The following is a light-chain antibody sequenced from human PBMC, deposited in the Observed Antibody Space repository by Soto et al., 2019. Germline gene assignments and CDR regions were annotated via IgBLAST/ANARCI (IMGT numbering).Light chain of an antibody. CDR3: QSYDSSLTTFV. V-gene: IGLV1-40*01. CDR1: SSNIGAEYD. Sequence: QSVLTQAPAVSWAPGQRVAISCTGSSSNIGAEYDVHWNQQLPGTAPKRLIYGDNNRPSGVPDRFSGSKSGTSASLAITGLQPEDEADYYCQSYDSSLTTFVFGTGTKVTV. J-gene: IGLJ1*01. CDR2: GDN.